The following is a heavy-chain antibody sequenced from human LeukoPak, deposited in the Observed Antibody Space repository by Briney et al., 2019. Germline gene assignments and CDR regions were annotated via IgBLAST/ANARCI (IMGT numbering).Heavy chain of an antibody. CDR2: ISQDGSEK. J-gene: IGHJ4*02. V-gene: IGHV3-7*04. CDR3: ARDIYGGHDY. Sequence: GGSLRPSCAASGFTFSNYWMSWVRQAPGKGLEWVANISQDGSEKSYVDSVEGRFTISRDNAKKSLYLHVNSLRAEDTAVYYCARDIYGGHDYWGQGTLLTVSS. CDR1: GFTFSNYW. D-gene: IGHD2-21*01.